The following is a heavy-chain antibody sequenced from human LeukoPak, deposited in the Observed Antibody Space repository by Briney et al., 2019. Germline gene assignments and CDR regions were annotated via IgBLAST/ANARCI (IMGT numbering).Heavy chain of an antibody. J-gene: IGHJ3*02. CDR1: GGSISSSSYY. CDR2: IYYSGST. V-gene: IGHV4-39*07. Sequence: SETLSLTCTVSGGSISSSSYYWGWIRQPPGKGLEWIGSIYYSGSTYYNPSLKSRVTISVDTSKNQFSLKLSSVTAADTAVYYCARVPTQRSGAFDIWGQGTMVTVSS. CDR3: ARVPTQRSGAFDI. D-gene: IGHD2-2*01.